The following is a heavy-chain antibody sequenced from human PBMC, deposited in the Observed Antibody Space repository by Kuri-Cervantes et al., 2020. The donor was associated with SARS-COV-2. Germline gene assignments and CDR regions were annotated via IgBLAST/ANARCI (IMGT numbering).Heavy chain of an antibody. J-gene: IGHJ4*02. Sequence: GGSLRLSCAASGFTFSSYSMNWVRQAPGKGLEWVSSISSSSSYIYYADSVKGRFTISRDNAKNSLYLQMNSLKTEDTAVYYCTTDKEEGSGSYWGSYFDYWGQGTLVTVSS. CDR1: GFTFSSYS. V-gene: IGHV3-21*03. CDR3: TTDKEEGSGSYWGSYFDY. CDR2: ISSSSSYI. D-gene: IGHD1-26*01.